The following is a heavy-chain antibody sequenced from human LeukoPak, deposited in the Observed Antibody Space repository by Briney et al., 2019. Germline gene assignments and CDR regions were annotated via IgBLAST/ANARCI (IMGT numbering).Heavy chain of an antibody. V-gene: IGHV4-34*01. CDR2: INRSGSS. CDR1: GGSFSGYY. CDR3: AREVSWLTPDQNYYSYYMDV. J-gene: IGHJ6*03. Sequence: PSETLSLTCAVYGGSFSGYYWSWIRQPPGEGLGWRGEINRSGSSNYKPTLKSRVTISVDTSKTQFSLKLSSVTAADTAVYYCAREVSWLTPDQNYYSYYMDVWGKGTTVTVSS. D-gene: IGHD3-22*01.